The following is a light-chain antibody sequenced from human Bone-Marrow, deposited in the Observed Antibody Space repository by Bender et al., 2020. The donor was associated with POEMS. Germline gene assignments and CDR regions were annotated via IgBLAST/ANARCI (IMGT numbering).Light chain of an antibody. Sequence: SYDVTQPPSVSVSPGQTASITCSGADLGDKYVAWYQQKPGQSPVLVIYQDTKRPSGIPARFSGSNSGNTATLTISGTQAMDEADYYCQAWDTYSVIFGGGTKLTVL. CDR2: QDT. V-gene: IGLV3-1*01. J-gene: IGLJ2*01. CDR3: QAWDTYSVI. CDR1: DLGDKY.